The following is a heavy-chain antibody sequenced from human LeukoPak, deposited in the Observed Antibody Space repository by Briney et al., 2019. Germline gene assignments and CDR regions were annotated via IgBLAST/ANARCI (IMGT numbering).Heavy chain of an antibody. D-gene: IGHD2-2*01. CDR1: VFPLSSNY. CDR2: IYSGGST. V-gene: IGHV3-53*01. Sequence: GGSLTLSCAVSVFPLSSNYISWIRQAPGKGLEWVSVIYSGGSTYYADSVKGRFTISRDNSKNTLYLQMNSLTAADTAVYYCGRESTSRYADLGGRGTLVTVSS. CDR3: GRESTSRYADL. J-gene: IGHJ2*01.